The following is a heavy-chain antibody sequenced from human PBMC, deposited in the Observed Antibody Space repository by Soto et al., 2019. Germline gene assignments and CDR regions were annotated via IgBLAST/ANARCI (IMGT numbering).Heavy chain of an antibody. J-gene: IGHJ4*02. CDR2: IGPESGAT. V-gene: IGHV1-2*02. CDR3: GRGRSGQIVVFY. Sequence: ASVKVSCKASGYTFTGHYIHWVRQAPEQGPEWMGEIGPESGATRYAQKFQGRVTMTRDMSITTVYMELNNLSPDDTAVYYCGRGRSGQIVVFYWGQGTLVTVSS. CDR1: GYTFTGHY. D-gene: IGHD5-12*01.